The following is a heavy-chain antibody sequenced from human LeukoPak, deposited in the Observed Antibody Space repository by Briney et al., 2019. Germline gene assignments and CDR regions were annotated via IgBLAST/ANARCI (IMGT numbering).Heavy chain of an antibody. D-gene: IGHD6-13*01. J-gene: IGHJ4*02. CDR2: ISAHNGDT. V-gene: IGHV1-18*01. CDR1: GYTFSSYG. CDR3: ARDFSISFPAAGVGNY. Sequence: GASVKVSCKASGYTFSSYGINWVRQAPGQGLEWMGWISAHNGDTNYAQKFQGRVTMTTDTSTSTAYMELRSLRSDDTAVYYCARDFSISFPAAGVGNYWGQGTLVAVSS.